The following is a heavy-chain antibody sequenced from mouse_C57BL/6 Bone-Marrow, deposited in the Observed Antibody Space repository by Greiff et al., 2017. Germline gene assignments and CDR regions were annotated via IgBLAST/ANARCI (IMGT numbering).Heavy chain of an antibody. J-gene: IGHJ4*01. V-gene: IGHV1-74*01. D-gene: IGHD1-1*01. CDR3: ASTVVAPHAMDY. CDR2: IHPSDSDT. Sequence: QVHVKQPGAELVKPGASVKVSCKASGYTFTSYWMHWVKQRPGQGLEWIGRIHPSDSDTNYNQKFKGKATLTVDKSSSTAYMQLSSLTSEDSAVYYCASTVVAPHAMDYWGQGTSVTVSS. CDR1: GYTFTSYW.